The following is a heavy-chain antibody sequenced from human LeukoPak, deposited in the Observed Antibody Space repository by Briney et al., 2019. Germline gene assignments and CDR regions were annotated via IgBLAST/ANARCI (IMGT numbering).Heavy chain of an antibody. J-gene: IGHJ6*03. CDR2: INFDGSST. CDR3: AKPPPTNWAVEGYYYYYMDV. Sequence: GGSLRLSCTASGFTFSSHWMHWVRQAPGKGLVWVSRINFDGSSTNYADSVKGRFTISRDNSKNTLDLQMNSLRAEDTAVYYCAKPPPTNWAVEGYYYYYMDVWGKGTTVTVSS. V-gene: IGHV3-74*01. CDR1: GFTFSSHW. D-gene: IGHD7-27*01.